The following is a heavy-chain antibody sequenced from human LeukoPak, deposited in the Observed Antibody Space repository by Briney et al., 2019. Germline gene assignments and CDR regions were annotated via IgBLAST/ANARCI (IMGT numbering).Heavy chain of an antibody. CDR1: GYTFTSYY. CDR3: ARDAGTGRRYYYYGMDV. V-gene: IGHV1-46*01. J-gene: IGHJ6*02. CDR2: INPSGGST. D-gene: IGHD6-13*01. Sequence: ASVKVSCKASGYTFTSYYMHWVRQAPGQGPEWMGIINPSGGSTSYAQKFQGRVTMTRDTSTSTVYMELSSLRSEDTAVYYCARDAGTGRRYYYYGMDVWGQGTTVTVSS.